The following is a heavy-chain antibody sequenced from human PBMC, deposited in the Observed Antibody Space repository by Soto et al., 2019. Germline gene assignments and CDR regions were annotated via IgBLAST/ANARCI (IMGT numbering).Heavy chain of an antibody. J-gene: IGHJ6*02. V-gene: IGHV4-34*01. CDR3: ASLLTYYDCWSGYYGYYYGMDV. D-gene: IGHD3-3*01. Sequence: PSETLSLTCAVYGGSFSGYYWSWIRQPPGKGLEWIGEINHSGSTNYNPSLKSRVTISVDTSKNQFSLKLSSVTAADTAVYYCASLLTYYDCWSGYYGYYYGMDVWGQGTTVTVSS. CDR1: GGSFSGYY. CDR2: INHSGST.